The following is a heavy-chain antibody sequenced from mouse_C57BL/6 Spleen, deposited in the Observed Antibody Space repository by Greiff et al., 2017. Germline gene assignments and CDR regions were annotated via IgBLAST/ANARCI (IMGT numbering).Heavy chain of an antibody. CDR1: GYTFTEYT. J-gene: IGHJ2*01. CDR2: FYPGSGSI. Sequence: QVQLQQSGAELVKPGASVKLSCKASGYTFTEYTIHWVKQRSGQGLEWIGWFYPGSGSIKYNENFKDKATLSADKSSSTVYMELSILTSEDSAVYFCARHEEGIYYGNYFDYWGQGTTLTVSS. V-gene: IGHV1-62-2*01. D-gene: IGHD2-1*01. CDR3: ARHEEGIYYGNYFDY.